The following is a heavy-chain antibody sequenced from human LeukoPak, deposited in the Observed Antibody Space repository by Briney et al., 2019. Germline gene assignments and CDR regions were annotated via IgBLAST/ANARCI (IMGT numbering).Heavy chain of an antibody. Sequence: PGGSLRLSCAASGFTVSSNYMSWVRQAPGKGLEWVSVIYSGGSTYYADSVKGGFTISRDNSKNTLYLQMNSLRAEDTAVYYCARPYYGSGDPSFDYWGQGTLVTVSS. J-gene: IGHJ4*02. CDR1: GFTVSSNY. CDR2: IYSGGST. D-gene: IGHD3-10*01. V-gene: IGHV3-53*01. CDR3: ARPYYGSGDPSFDY.